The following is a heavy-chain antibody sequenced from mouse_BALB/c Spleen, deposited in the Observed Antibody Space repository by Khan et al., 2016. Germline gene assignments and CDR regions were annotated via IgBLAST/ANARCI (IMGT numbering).Heavy chain of an antibody. Sequence: EVQLQEAGPRLVKPSQTLSLTCYVTGDSITRGYWNWIRKFPGTKLEYMGYISYSSSTYYNPSLKSRISITRDTSKNQYYLQLNSVTTEEPATCSGATYDGYPFDYWGQGTTLTVSS. CDR2: ISYSSST. CDR1: GDSITRGY. CDR3: ATYDGYPFDY. V-gene: IGHV3-8*02. J-gene: IGHJ2*01. D-gene: IGHD2-3*01.